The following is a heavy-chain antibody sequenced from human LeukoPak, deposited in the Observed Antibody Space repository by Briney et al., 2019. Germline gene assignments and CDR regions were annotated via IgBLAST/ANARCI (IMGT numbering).Heavy chain of an antibody. J-gene: IGHJ6*03. D-gene: IGHD3-3*01. CDR3: ARIKDGRDFWSGYKYYYMDV. V-gene: IGHV5-51*01. CDR1: GYSFTSYW. CDR2: IYPGDSDT. Sequence: GESLKISCKGSGYSFTSYWIGGVRQMPGKGLEWMGIIYPGDSDTRYSPSFQGQVTISADKSISTAYLQWSSLKASDTAMYYCARIKDGRDFWSGYKYYYMDVWGKGTTVTVSS.